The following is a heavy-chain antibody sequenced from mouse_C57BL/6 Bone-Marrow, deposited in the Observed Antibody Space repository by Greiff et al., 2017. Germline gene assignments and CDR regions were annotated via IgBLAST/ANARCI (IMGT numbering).Heavy chain of an antibody. Sequence: QVQLQQPGAELVKPGASVKLSCKASGYTFTSYWMQWVKQRPGQGLEWIGEIDPSDSYTNYNQKFKGKATLTVDTSSSTAYMQLSSLTSEDSAVYYCARVYYGTNCACWYFDVWGTGTTVTVSS. J-gene: IGHJ1*03. D-gene: IGHD1-1*01. CDR2: IDPSDSYT. CDR3: ARVYYGTNCACWYFDV. V-gene: IGHV1-50*01. CDR1: GYTFTSYW.